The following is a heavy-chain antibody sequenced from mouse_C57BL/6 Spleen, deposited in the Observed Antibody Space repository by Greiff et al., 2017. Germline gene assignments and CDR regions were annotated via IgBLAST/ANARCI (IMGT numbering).Heavy chain of an antibody. CDR3: ARDGSSYEYYFDY. CDR2: ISDGGSYT. D-gene: IGHD1-1*01. Sequence: EVKLVESGGGLVKPGGSLKLSCAASGFTFSSYAMSWVRQTPEKRLEWVATISDGGSYTYYPDNVKGRFTISRDNAKNNLYLQMSQLKSEDTAMYYCARDGSSYEYYFDYWGQGTTLTVSS. V-gene: IGHV5-4*01. CDR1: GFTFSSYA. J-gene: IGHJ2*01.